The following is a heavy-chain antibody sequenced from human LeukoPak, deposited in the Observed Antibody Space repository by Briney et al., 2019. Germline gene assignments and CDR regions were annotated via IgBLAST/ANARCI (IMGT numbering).Heavy chain of an antibody. CDR3: ARDGYGPTDY. Sequence: PSETLSLTCTVSGGSFTGPYWSWIRQTPGKGLEWIGYIYHNGDTRYNPSLKSRLTMSVDTSKNQFSLTLNSVTPADTAVYYCARDGYGPTDYWGKGSLVTVSS. D-gene: IGHD3-10*01. J-gene: IGHJ4*02. CDR2: IYHNGDT. CDR1: GGSFTGPY. V-gene: IGHV4-59*11.